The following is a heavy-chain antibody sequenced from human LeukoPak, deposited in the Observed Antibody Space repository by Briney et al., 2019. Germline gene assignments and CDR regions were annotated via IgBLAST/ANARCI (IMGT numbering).Heavy chain of an antibody. J-gene: IGHJ4*02. V-gene: IGHV1-2*02. CDR2: INPNSGGT. Sequence: ASVKVSCKASGYTFTGYYMHWARQAPGQGLEWMGWINPNSGGTNYAQKFQGRVTMTRDTSISTAYMELSRLRSDDTAVYYCARGASSSSSSRGDYWGQGTLVTVSP. D-gene: IGHD6-6*01. CDR1: GYTFTGYY. CDR3: ARGASSSSSSRGDY.